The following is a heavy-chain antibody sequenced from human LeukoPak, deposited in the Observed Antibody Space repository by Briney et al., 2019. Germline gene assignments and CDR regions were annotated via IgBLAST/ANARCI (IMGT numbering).Heavy chain of an antibody. CDR2: ISANNGNT. Sequence: ASVKVSCKASGYTFTSTSYGISWVRQAPGQGLEWMGWISANNGNTKYAQKLQGRVTMNTDTSTSTAYMEMRTLRSDDTAVYYCARDRDRSGSQSYWGQGTLVTVSS. V-gene: IGHV1-18*01. D-gene: IGHD1-26*01. J-gene: IGHJ4*02. CDR3: ARDRDRSGSQSY. CDR1: GYTFTSTSYG.